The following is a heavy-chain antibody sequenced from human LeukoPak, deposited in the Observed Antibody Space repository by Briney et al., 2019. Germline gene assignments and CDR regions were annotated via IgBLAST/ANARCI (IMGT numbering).Heavy chain of an antibody. CDR2: IYYSGST. V-gene: IGHV4-38-2*02. CDR1: GYSISSGYY. D-gene: IGHD2-15*01. J-gene: IGHJ4*02. CDR3: ASFSARVANFDY. Sequence: SETLSLTCTISGYSISSGYYWGWVRQPPGKGLEWIGSIYYSGSTYYNPSLKSRVTISVDTSKNQFSLKLSSVTAADTAVYYCASFSARVANFDYWGQGTLVTVSS.